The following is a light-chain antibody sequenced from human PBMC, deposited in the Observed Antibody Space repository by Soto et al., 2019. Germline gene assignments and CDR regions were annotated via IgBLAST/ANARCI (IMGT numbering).Light chain of an antibody. CDR1: QYISNY. Sequence: DIQMTQSPSSLSASVGDRVTITCQASQYISNYLNWYQQKPGKAPKLLIYDASNLETGGPSRFSGSGSATDFTFTISSLQPEDIATYYCQQYDNLPPELTFGGGTKVEIK. V-gene: IGKV1-33*01. CDR3: QQYDNLPPELT. J-gene: IGKJ4*01. CDR2: DAS.